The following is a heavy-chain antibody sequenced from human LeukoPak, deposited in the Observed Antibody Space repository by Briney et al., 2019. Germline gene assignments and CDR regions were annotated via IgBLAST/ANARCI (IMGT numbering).Heavy chain of an antibody. D-gene: IGHD5-18*01. V-gene: IGHV4-38-2*02. CDR2: IHHTGKT. CDR1: GSSIRTYTH. Sequence: PSETLSLTCTVSGSSIRTYTHWGWILQPPGKGLEWIGSIHHTGKTYYNPSLESRVTISVDTSKNQFSLKLSSVSAADTAFYFCLNSGSNYEAVSWGQGTLVTVSS. CDR3: LNSGSNYEAVS. J-gene: IGHJ5*02.